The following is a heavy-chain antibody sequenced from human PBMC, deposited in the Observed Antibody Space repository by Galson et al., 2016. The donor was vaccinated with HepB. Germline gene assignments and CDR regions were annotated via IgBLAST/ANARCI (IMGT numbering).Heavy chain of an antibody. J-gene: IGHJ4*02. CDR2: IRGDGIVS. CDR1: GFTFNAHW. D-gene: IGHD3-10*01. CDR3: SREMTGSYFD. Sequence: SGFTFNAHWMNWVRQAPGKGLEWVANIRGDGIVSYYAESVRGRFTISRDNAKNSLYLQMNGLRVDETAVYYCSREMTGSYFDWGQGTLVTVSS. V-gene: IGHV3-7*01.